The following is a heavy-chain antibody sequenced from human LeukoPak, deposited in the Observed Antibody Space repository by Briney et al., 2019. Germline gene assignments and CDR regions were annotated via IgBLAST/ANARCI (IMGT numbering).Heavy chain of an antibody. CDR1: GYSFTSYW. V-gene: IGHV5-51*01. Sequence: GESLKISCKGSGYSFTSYWIGWVRQMPGKGLEWMGIIYPGDSDTRYSPSFQGQVTISADKSISTAYLQWSSLKASDTAMYYCARMGPREYSNIGVDYWGQGTLATVSS. CDR2: IYPGDSDT. CDR3: ARMGPREYSNIGVDY. J-gene: IGHJ4*02. D-gene: IGHD4-11*01.